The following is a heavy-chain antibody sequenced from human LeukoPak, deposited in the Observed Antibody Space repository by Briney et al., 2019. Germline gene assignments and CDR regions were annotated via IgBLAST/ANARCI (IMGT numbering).Heavy chain of an antibody. D-gene: IGHD3-22*01. CDR1: GFTFSGYG. CDR2: ISGSGGST. V-gene: IGHV3-23*01. CDR3: AKVMYYYDSSGYYKQYYFDY. Sequence: GGSLRLSCAASGFTFSGYGMSWVRQAPGKGLEWVSAISGSGGSTYYADSVKGRFTISRDNSKNTLYLQMNSLRAEDTAVYYCAKVMYYYDSSGYYKQYYFDYWGQGTLVTVSS. J-gene: IGHJ4*02.